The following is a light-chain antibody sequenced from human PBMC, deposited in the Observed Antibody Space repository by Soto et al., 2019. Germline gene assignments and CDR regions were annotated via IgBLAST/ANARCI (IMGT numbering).Light chain of an antibody. V-gene: IGKV1-39*01. CDR2: TXS. CDR1: RTISLY. Sequence: IHMTQSPSSLPASFGDTVTVSXRASRTISLYFNWYQKEPGXAPNXXXDTXSTLQRGGPPRLSGSGSGTDFTLTISRLQPAYFANYYYQQGYTMTRTFGPGTKVDIK. J-gene: IGKJ3*01. CDR3: QQGYTMTRT.